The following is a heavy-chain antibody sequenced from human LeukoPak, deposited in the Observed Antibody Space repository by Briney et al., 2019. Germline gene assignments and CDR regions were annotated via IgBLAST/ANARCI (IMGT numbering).Heavy chain of an antibody. CDR2: IDPRDSYT. CDR1: GYSFTSYW. D-gene: IGHD4-17*01. V-gene: IGHV5-10-1*01. CDR3: ATGASKVTTDFANY. Sequence: GESLKISCKASGYSFTSYWISWVRQMPGKGLEGMGRIDPRDSYTKYSPSFEGPVTISVDKSISTAFLQWSSLKASDSAIYFCATGASKVTTDFANYWGQGIQVAVSS. J-gene: IGHJ4*02.